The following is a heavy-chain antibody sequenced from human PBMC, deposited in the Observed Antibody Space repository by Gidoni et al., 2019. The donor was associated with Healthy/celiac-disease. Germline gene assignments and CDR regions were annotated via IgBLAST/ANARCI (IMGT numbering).Heavy chain of an antibody. D-gene: IGHD1-26*01. Sequence: HVQLHASCPGLVKPSETLSLTCTVSGSSLSSYYWSWIRQPPGKGLEWIWYIYYSGITNYNPALKSRVTISVDTSKNQLSLKLSSVTAADTAVYYCARHVESGSYYYFDYWGQGTLVTVSS. J-gene: IGHJ4*02. CDR1: GSSLSSYY. CDR2: IYYSGIT. CDR3: ARHVESGSYYYFDY. V-gene: IGHV4-59*08.